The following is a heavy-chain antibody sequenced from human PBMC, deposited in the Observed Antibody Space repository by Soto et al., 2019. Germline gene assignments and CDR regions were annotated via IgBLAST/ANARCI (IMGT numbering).Heavy chain of an antibody. V-gene: IGHV5-51*01. CDR3: ARHLSDYGLWYYGMDV. Sequence: GESLKISCKGSGYSFTSYWIGWVRQMPGKGLEWMGIIYPGDSDTRYSPSFQGQVTISADKSISTAYLQWSSLKASDTAMYYCARHLSDYGLWYYGMDVWGQGTTVTVSS. D-gene: IGHD4-17*01. J-gene: IGHJ6*02. CDR2: IYPGDSDT. CDR1: GYSFTSYW.